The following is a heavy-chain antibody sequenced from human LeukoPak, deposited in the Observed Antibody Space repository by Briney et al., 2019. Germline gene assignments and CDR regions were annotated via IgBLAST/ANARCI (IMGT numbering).Heavy chain of an antibody. V-gene: IGHV1-69*05. CDR2: IIPIFGTA. J-gene: IGHJ4*02. CDR3: ARTYYYDSSGYND. CDR1: AGTFSSYA. D-gene: IGHD3-22*01. Sequence: SVKVSCKASAGTFSSYAISWVRQAPGQGLEWMGRIIPIFGTANYAQKFQGRVTITTDESTSTAYMELSSLRSEDTAVYYCARTYYYDSSGYNDWGQGTLVTVSS.